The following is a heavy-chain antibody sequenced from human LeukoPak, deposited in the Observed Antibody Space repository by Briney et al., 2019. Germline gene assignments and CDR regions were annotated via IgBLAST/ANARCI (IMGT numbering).Heavy chain of an antibody. V-gene: IGHV4-4*07. Sequence: SETLSLTCTVSGGSISSYYWSWIRQPAGKGLEWIGRIYTSGSTNYNPSLKSRVTMSVDTSKNQFSLKLSSVTAADTAVYYCARAGVQYYDFWSGYYTTDYWGQGTLVTVSS. CDR1: GGSISSYY. D-gene: IGHD3-3*01. CDR2: IYTSGST. J-gene: IGHJ4*02. CDR3: ARAGVQYYDFWSGYYTTDY.